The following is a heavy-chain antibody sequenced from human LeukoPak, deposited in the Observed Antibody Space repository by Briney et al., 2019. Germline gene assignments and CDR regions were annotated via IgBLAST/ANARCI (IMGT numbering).Heavy chain of an antibody. CDR2: ISPSGDIT. J-gene: IGHJ4*02. CDR3: AKDDAWLRFGE. V-gene: IGHV3-23*01. D-gene: IGHD3-10*01. Sequence: GGSLRLSGVASGFTFSNHGMNWVRQAPGKGLEWVSGISPSGDITYYADSVKGRFTISRDNSKNTLYLEVISLTAEDTAVYYCAKDDAWLRFGEWSQGTLVTVSS. CDR1: GFTFSNHG.